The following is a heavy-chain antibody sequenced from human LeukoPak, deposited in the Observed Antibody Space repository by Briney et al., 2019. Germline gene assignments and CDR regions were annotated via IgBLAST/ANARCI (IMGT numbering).Heavy chain of an antibody. Sequence: PSETLSLTCTVSGGSISSSYYYWSWIRQPPGKGLEWIGYIYYSGNTYYNPSLKSRVTISVDTSKNQFSLKLSSVTAADTAVYYCARHRGSTNWFGPWGQGTLVTVSS. J-gene: IGHJ5*02. CDR1: GGSISSSYYY. CDR3: ARHRGSTNWFGP. V-gene: IGHV4-30-4*08. D-gene: IGHD2-15*01. CDR2: IYYSGNT.